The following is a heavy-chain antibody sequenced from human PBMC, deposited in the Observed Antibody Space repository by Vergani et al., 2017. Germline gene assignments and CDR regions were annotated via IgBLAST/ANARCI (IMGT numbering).Heavy chain of an antibody. CDR2: IIPILGIA. CDR3: AKAPVRGLVADYYFDY. D-gene: IGHD2-8*02. J-gene: IGHJ4*02. CDR1: GGTFSSYT. V-gene: IGHV1-69*02. Sequence: QVQLVQSGAEVKKPGSSVKVSCKASGGTFSSYTISWVRQAPGQGLEWMGRIIPILGIANYAQKFQGRVTMTEDTSTDTAYMELSSLRSEDTAVYYCAKAPVRGLVADYYFDYWGQGTLVTVSS.